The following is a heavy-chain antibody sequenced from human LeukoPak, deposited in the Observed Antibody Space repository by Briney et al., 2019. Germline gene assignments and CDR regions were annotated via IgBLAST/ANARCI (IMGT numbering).Heavy chain of an antibody. CDR2: IYYSGST. J-gene: IGHJ5*02. D-gene: IGHD3-10*01. V-gene: IGHV4-59*01. CDR3: ARSNPPITMVRGVTGFWFDP. Sequence: SETLSLTCTVSGGSISSYYWSRIRQPPGKGLEWIGYIYYSGSTNYNPSLKSRVTISVDTSKNQFSLKLSSVTAADTAVYYCARSNPPITMVRGVTGFWFDPWGQGTLVTVSS. CDR1: GGSISSYY.